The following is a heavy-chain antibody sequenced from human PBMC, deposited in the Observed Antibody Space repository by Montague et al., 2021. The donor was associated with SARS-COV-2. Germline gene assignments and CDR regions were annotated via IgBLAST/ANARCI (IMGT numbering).Heavy chain of an antibody. J-gene: IGHJ4*02. V-gene: IGHV4-59*01. Sequence: SETLSLTCTVSGDSMNNYYWSWIRQPPGKGLVWIGYINYSGSTHYNPSLQSRVTLSKDTSKNQFSLRLTSVTAADTAMYFCARAPIYRSSWYAYFDYWGQGTLVTVSS. CDR1: GDSMNNYY. CDR3: ARAPIYRSSWYAYFDY. D-gene: IGHD6-13*01. CDR2: INYSGST.